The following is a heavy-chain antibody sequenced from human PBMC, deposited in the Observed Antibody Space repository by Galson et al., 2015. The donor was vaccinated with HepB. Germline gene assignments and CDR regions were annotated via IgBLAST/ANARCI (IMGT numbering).Heavy chain of an antibody. CDR3: ARFEAANPLDY. CDR1: GFTFDDYG. CDR2: INWNGGST. V-gene: IGHV3-20*01. J-gene: IGHJ4*02. D-gene: IGHD6-13*01. Sequence: SLRLSCAASGFTFDDYGMSWVRQAPGKGLEWVSGINWNGGSTGYADSVKGRFTISRDNAKNSLYLQMNSLRAEDTALYHCARFEAANPLDYWGQGTLVTVSS.